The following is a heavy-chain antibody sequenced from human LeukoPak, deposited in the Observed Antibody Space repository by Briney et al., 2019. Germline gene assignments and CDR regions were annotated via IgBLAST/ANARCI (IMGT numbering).Heavy chain of an antibody. D-gene: IGHD2-2*03. V-gene: IGHV4-4*02. CDR2: IYHSGST. Sequence: SGTLSLTCAVSGGSISSSNWWSWVRQPPGQGLEWIGEIYHSGSTSYNPSLKSRVTISVDKSKNQFSLKLSSVTAADTAVYYCARDGGLGYCSSTSCPGDGMDVWGQGTTVTVSS. J-gene: IGHJ6*02. CDR3: ARDGGLGYCSSTSCPGDGMDV. CDR1: GGSISSSNW.